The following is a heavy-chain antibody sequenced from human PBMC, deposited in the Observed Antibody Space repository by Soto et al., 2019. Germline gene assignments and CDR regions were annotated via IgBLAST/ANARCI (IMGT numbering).Heavy chain of an antibody. Sequence: TSETLSLTCSVSGGSISSSRYYWGWIRQPPGKGLEWIGSMSYSGNTYYQSSLKSRVTISVDTSKNQFSLKLGSVTAADTAVYYCARRYCSSTSCYASYFDVWGQGTLVTVSS. CDR3: ARRYCSSTSCYASYFDV. J-gene: IGHJ4*02. CDR2: MSYSGNT. V-gene: IGHV4-39*01. CDR1: GGSISSSRYY. D-gene: IGHD2-2*01.